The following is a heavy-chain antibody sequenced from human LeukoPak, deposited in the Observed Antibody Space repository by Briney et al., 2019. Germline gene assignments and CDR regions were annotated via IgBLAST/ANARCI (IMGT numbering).Heavy chain of an antibody. V-gene: IGHV1-69*13. CDR2: IIPIFGTA. CDR1: GGTFSSYA. Sequence: SVKVSCKASGGTFSSYAISWVRQAPGQGLEWMGGIIPIFGTANYAQKYQGRVTITADESTSTAYMELSSLRSEDTAVYYCASDCSGGSCYYYYGMDVWGQGTTVTVSS. CDR3: ASDCSGGSCYYYYGMDV. D-gene: IGHD2-15*01. J-gene: IGHJ6*02.